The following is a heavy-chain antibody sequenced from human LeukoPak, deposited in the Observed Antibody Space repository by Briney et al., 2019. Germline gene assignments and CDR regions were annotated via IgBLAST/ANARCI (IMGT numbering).Heavy chain of an antibody. CDR2: IVVGSGNT. CDR3: ARDPESGSYFFDY. CDR1: GFTFTSSA. V-gene: IGHV1-58*01. J-gene: IGHJ4*02. Sequence: SVKVSCKASGFTFTSSAVQWVRQARGQRLEWIGWIVVGSGNTNYAQKFQERVTITRDMSTSTAYMELSSLRSEDTAVYYCARDPESGSYFFDYWGQGTLVTVSS. D-gene: IGHD1-26*01.